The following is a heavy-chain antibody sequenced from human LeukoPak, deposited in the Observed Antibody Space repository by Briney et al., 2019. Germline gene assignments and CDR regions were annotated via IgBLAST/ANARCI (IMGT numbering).Heavy chain of an antibody. CDR3: ARKYNWNDFYYHGMDV. CDR1: RDSVSSNSAA. J-gene: IGHJ6*02. V-gene: IGHV6-1*01. Sequence: SQTLSLTCAISRDSVSSNSAAWNWIRQSPSRGLEWLGRTYYRSKWNNDYAVSVKSRISIHPDTSKNQFSLQLNSVTPEDTAVYYCARKYNWNDFYYHGMDVWGQGTTVTVSS. D-gene: IGHD1-1*01. CDR2: TYYRSKWNN.